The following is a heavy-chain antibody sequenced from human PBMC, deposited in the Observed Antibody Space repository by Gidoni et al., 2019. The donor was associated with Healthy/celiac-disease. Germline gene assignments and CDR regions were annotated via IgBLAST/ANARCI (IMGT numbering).Heavy chain of an antibody. CDR2: ISYDGSNK. D-gene: IGHD3-3*01. V-gene: IGHV3-30-3*01. J-gene: IGHJ4*02. CDR1: GFTFSSYD. Sequence: QVQLVASGGGVVQPGRSLRLSCAASGFTFSSYDMHWVRQAPGKGLEWVAVISYDGSNKYYADSVKGRFTISRDNSKNTLYLQMNSLRAEDTAVYYCARERETGIWSGYRYGLDYWGQGTLVTVSS. CDR3: ARERETGIWSGYRYGLDY.